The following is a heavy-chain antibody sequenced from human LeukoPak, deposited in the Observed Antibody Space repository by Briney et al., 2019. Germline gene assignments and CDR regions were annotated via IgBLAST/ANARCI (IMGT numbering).Heavy chain of an antibody. V-gene: IGHV1-24*01. CDR3: ARGLFQPSQRGGGDMVRGVVGWYLDL. Sequence: ASVKVSCKVSGYTLTELSMHWVRQAPGKGLEWMGGFDPEDGETIYAQKFQGRVTMTEDTSTDTAYMELSSLRFEDTAVYYCARGLFQPSQRGGGDMVRGVVGWYLDLWGRGTLVTV. CDR1: GYTLTELS. J-gene: IGHJ2*01. CDR2: FDPEDGET. D-gene: IGHD3-10*01.